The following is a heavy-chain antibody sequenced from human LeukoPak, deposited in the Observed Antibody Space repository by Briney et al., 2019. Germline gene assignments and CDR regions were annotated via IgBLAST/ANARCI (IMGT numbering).Heavy chain of an antibody. CDR3: ARTDYYDKSIDY. CDR1: GFTFSSYS. V-gene: IGHV3-21*01. Sequence: GGSLRLSCAASGFTFSSYSMNWVRQAPGKGLEWVSSISTGSSFIYYADSVKGRFAISRDIAKNSLYLQMNSLRAEDTAVYYCARTDYYDKSIDYWGQGTLVTVSS. J-gene: IGHJ4*02. CDR2: ISTGSSFI. D-gene: IGHD3-22*01.